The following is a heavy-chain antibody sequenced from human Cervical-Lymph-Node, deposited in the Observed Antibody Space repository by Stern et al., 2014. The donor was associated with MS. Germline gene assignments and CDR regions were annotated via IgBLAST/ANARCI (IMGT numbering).Heavy chain of an antibody. CDR1: GGSISSYY. Sequence: QVQLGQSGPGLVKPSETLSLTCTVSGGSISSYYWSWIRQPPGKGLAWIGYVYNSGSTNYNPSLKSRVTISVDTSKNQFSLKLRSVSAADTAVYYCAREYGDGNYFDFWGQGTLVTVSS. D-gene: IGHD4-17*01. CDR2: VYNSGST. CDR3: AREYGDGNYFDF. V-gene: IGHV4-59*01. J-gene: IGHJ4*02.